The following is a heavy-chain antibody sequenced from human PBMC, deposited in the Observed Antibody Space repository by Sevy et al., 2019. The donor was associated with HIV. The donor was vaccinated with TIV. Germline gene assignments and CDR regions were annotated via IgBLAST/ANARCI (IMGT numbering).Heavy chain of an antibody. CDR1: GFTFSSYW. CDR2: IKKDGSEK. D-gene: IGHD1-26*01. CDR3: VRYNETYRE. Sequence: GGSLRLSCRASGFTFSSYWMSWVRQAPGRGLEWVANIKKDGSEKYYVDSVKGRFTISRDNAESSLFLHMNSLRVEDTAVYYCVRYNETYREWGQGTLVTVSS. J-gene: IGHJ4*02. V-gene: IGHV3-7*01.